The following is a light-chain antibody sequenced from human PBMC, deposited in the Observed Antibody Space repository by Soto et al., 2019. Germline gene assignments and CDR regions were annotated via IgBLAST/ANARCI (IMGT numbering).Light chain of an antibody. V-gene: IGKV3-20*01. J-gene: IGKJ4*01. CDR3: QQYGNSPLT. Sequence: EIVLTQSPGTLSLSPGERATLSCRASQSVRSSYFAWYQQKPGQAPRLLIFGASTRAPGIPDRFSGSGSGTDFTLTISKLEPEDFALFYCQQYGNSPLTFGGGTKVGIK. CDR2: GAS. CDR1: QSVRSSY.